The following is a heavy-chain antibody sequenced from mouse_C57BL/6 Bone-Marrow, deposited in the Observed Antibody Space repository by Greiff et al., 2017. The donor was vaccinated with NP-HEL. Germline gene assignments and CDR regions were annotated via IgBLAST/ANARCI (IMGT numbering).Heavy chain of an antibody. D-gene: IGHD2-5*01. CDR3: ARPAYYSNYDYAMDY. J-gene: IGHJ4*01. CDR2: INPSNGGT. CDR1: GYTFTSYW. Sequence: VQLQQPGTELVKPGASVKLSCKASGYTFTSYWMHWVKQRPGQGLEWIGNINPSNGGTTYNEKFKSKATLTVDKSSSTAYMQLSSLTSEDSAVYYCARPAYYSNYDYAMDYWGQGTSVTVSS. V-gene: IGHV1-53*01.